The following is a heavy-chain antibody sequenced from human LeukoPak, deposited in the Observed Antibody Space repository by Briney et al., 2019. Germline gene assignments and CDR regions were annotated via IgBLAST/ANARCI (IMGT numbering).Heavy chain of an antibody. CDR2: INPTGGST. V-gene: IGHV1-46*01. CDR3: ARTAARRFDY. D-gene: IGHD6-6*01. J-gene: IGHJ4*02. Sequence: ASVKVSCTASGYTFTNYHIAWVRQAPGQGLEWMGIINPTGGSTTYAQKFQGRVTMTRDTSTSTVYMELSSLRSDDTAVYYCARTAARRFDYWGQGTLVTVSS. CDR1: GYTFTNYH.